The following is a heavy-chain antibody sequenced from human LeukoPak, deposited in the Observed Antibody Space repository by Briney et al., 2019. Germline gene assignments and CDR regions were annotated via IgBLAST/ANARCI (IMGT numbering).Heavy chain of an antibody. CDR1: GYTFISYG. D-gene: IGHD3-16*02. V-gene: IGHV1-18*01. Sequence: AAVKVSCKASGYTFISYGISWVRQAPGQGLEWMGWISAYNGNTNYAQKLQGRVTMTTDTSTSTAYMELRSLRSDDTAVYYCARVGYYDYVWGGYLQLYYFDYWGQGTLVTVSS. J-gene: IGHJ4*02. CDR2: ISAYNGNT. CDR3: ARVGYYDYVWGGYLQLYYFDY.